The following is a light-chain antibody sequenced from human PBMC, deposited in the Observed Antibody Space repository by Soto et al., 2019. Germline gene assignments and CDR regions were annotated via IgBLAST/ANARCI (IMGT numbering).Light chain of an antibody. CDR3: QQYNNWPQT. V-gene: IGKV3-15*01. CDR2: GAS. CDR1: QSVSSN. Sequence: EIVMTQSPATLSVSPGERATLSCRASQSVSSNLAWYQQKPGQAPRLLIYGASTRATGIPARFSGSGSGTEFTLPISSLQSEDFAVYYCQQYNNWPQTFGLGTKVEIK. J-gene: IGKJ1*01.